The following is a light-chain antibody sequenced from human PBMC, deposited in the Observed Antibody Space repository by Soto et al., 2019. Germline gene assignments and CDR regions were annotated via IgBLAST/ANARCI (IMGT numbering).Light chain of an antibody. CDR2: GAS. J-gene: IGKJ5*01. CDR1: QTVIHNH. V-gene: IGKV3-20*01. CDR3: QQHGTSPIT. Sequence: EMVLTKSPDTLSLSPGERATLSCRASQTVIHNHLAWHQQKPGQTPRLLVYGASSRATGIPNRFSGSGSGTDFTLTISRLEPEDFAVYYCQQHGTSPITFGQGTRLEIK.